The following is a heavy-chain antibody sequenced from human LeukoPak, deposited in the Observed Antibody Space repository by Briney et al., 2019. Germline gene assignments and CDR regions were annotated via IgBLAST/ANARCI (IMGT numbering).Heavy chain of an antibody. Sequence: ASVKVSCKASGYTFTGYYMHWVRQAPGQGLEWMGIINPSGGSTSYAQKFQGRVTMTRDTSTSTVYMELSSLRSEDTAVYYCARERVYYYDSSGYYSGAFDAFDIWGQGTMVTVSS. CDR1: GYTFTGYY. CDR3: ARERVYYYDSSGYYSGAFDAFDI. V-gene: IGHV1-46*01. CDR2: INPSGGST. D-gene: IGHD3-22*01. J-gene: IGHJ3*02.